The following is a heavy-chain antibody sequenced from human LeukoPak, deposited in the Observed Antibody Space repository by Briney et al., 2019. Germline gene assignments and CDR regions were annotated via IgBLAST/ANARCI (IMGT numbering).Heavy chain of an antibody. CDR3: ARVGEKAFHLWPEIDY. J-gene: IGHJ4*02. V-gene: IGHV3-23*01. CDR1: GFTFSTFA. Sequence: GGSLRLSCAASGFTFSTFAMIWVRQPPGKGLEWVSSIFPSGGEIHYADSVRGRFTISRDNSKSTLSLQMNSLRAEDTAVYYCARVGEKAFHLWPEIDYWGQGTLVTVSS. CDR2: IFPSGGEI. D-gene: IGHD5-24*01.